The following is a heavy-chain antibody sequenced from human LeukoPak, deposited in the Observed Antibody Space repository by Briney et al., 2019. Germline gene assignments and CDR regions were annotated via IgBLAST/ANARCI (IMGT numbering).Heavy chain of an antibody. D-gene: IGHD1-26*01. CDR2: INSDGSTT. J-gene: IGHJ4*02. CDR3: GRALGSPLDF. Sequence: GGSLRLSCAASGFTFSSSWMHWVRHAPGKGLVWVSRINSDGSTTTYADSVEGRFTISRDNAKNTLYLQMNSLRAEDTAVYYCGRALGSPLDFWGQGTLVTVSS. V-gene: IGHV3-74*01. CDR1: GFTFSSSW.